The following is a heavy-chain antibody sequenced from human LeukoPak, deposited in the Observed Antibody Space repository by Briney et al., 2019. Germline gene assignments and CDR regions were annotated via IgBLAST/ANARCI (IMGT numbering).Heavy chain of an antibody. D-gene: IGHD1-26*01. V-gene: IGHV3-7*01. Sequence: GGTLRLSCAASGFTFSSYAMHWVRQAPGKGLEWVANIKQNGGEIYYVDSVKGRFTISGANAKNSVYLHMNSLRAEDTAVYYCARDKVVGPTKFDSWGQGTLVTVSS. J-gene: IGHJ5*01. CDR3: ARDKVVGPTKFDS. CDR1: GFTFSSYA. CDR2: IKQNGGEI.